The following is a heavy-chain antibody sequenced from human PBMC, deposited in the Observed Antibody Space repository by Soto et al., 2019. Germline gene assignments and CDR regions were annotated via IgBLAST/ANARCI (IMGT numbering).Heavy chain of an antibody. CDR1: GFTFSSYW. Sequence: EVQLVESGGGLVQPGGSLRLSCAASGFTFSSYWMHWVRQAPGKGLVWVSRINSDGSSTSYADFVKGRLTISRDNAKKTLYRQMNSLRAEDTAVYYCAKEVSYYFDYWGQGPLVTVSS. V-gene: IGHV3-74*01. J-gene: IGHJ4*02. CDR2: INSDGSST. CDR3: AKEVSYYFDY.